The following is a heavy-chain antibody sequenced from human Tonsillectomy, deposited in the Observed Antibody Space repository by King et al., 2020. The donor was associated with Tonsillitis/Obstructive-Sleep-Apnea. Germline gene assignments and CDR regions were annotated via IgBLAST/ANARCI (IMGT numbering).Heavy chain of an antibody. J-gene: IGHJ4*02. D-gene: IGHD4-17*01. CDR2: INPSGGST. Sequence: QLVQSGAEVEKPGASVKVSCKTSGYAFTSYYLHWVRQAPGQGPEWMGIINPSGGSTTYAQKFQGRVTMTRDTSTSTVYMELSSLRSEDTAVYYCARSLLNYGDYVPLRTHFDYWGQGTLLTVSS. CDR3: ARSLLNYGDYVPLRTHFDY. CDR1: GYAFTSYY. V-gene: IGHV1-46*01.